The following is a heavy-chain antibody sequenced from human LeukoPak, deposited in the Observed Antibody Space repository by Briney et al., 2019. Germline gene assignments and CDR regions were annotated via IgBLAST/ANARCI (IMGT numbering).Heavy chain of an antibody. CDR3: ARGGTGYSSYYNMDV. CDR2: THYSGST. J-gene: IGHJ6*02. Sequence: PSETLSLTCTVFGGSISSYYWCWIRQPPGKGLEWIGYTHYSGSTNYNPSLKSRVTMAVDTSENQFSLNLSSMTTADTAVYYCARGGTGYSSYYNMDVWGQGTTVTVSS. V-gene: IGHV4-59*01. CDR1: GGSISSYY. D-gene: IGHD5-18*01.